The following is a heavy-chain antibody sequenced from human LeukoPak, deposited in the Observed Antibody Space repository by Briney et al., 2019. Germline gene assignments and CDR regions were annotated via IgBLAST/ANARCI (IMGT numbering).Heavy chain of an antibody. CDR1: GFTFSGSA. CDR3: TSSSDHHRD. CDR2: IRSKANSYAT. Sequence: GGSLRLSCAASGFTFSGSAMHWVRQASGKGLEWVGRIRSKANSYATAYAASVKGRFTISRDDSKNTAYLQMNSLKTDDTAVYYGTSSSDHHRDWGQGTLATVSS. J-gene: IGHJ4*02. D-gene: IGHD1-14*01. V-gene: IGHV3-73*01.